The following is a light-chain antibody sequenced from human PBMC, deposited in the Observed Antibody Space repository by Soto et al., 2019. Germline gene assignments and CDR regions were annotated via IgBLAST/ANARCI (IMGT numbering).Light chain of an antibody. CDR3: LLYGDSPPAYT. Sequence: EIVLTQSPGTLSLFPGERATLSCRASQSVSSRNLAWYRQKPGQAPSLLIYGAFNRATGIPDRFSGSGSATDFTLTISRLEPADFAVYYCLLYGDSPPAYTFGQGIKLDIK. CDR2: GAF. CDR1: QSVSSRN. J-gene: IGKJ2*01. V-gene: IGKV3-20*01.